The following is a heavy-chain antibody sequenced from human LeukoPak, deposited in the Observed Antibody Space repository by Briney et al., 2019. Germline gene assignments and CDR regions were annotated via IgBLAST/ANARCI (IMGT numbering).Heavy chain of an antibody. D-gene: IGHD3-22*01. V-gene: IGHV3-15*01. Sequence: GGSLRLSCAASGFTFSNAWMSWVRQAPGMGLEWVGRIKSKTDGGTTDYAAPVKGRFTISRDDSKNTLYLQMNSLKTEDTAVYYCTTRGDITMIVVVADYWGQGTLVTVSS. CDR2: IKSKTDGGTT. CDR3: TTRGDITMIVVVADY. J-gene: IGHJ4*02. CDR1: GFTFSNAW.